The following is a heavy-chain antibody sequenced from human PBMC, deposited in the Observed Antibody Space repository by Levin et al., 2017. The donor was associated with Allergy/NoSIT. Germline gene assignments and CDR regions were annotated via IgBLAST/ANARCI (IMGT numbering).Heavy chain of an antibody. CDR3: ARDQMATSLFDF. D-gene: IGHD5-24*01. Sequence: SQTLSLTCTVSGDSISSYYWSWIRQPPGKGLEWIGYMYYSGSAKYNPSLKSRVTISIDTSKNQFSLKLNSVTAADTAIYYCARDQMATSLFDFWGQGTLVTVSP. CDR2: MYYSGSA. CDR1: GDSISSYY. V-gene: IGHV4-59*01. J-gene: IGHJ4*02.